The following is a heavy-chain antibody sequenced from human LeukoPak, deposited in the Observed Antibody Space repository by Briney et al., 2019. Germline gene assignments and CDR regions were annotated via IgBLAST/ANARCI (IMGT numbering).Heavy chain of an antibody. CDR2: INHSGST. D-gene: IGHD5-24*01. Sequence: SETLSLTCAVYGGSFSGYYWSWIRQPPGKGLEWIGEINHSGSTNYNPSLKSRVTISVDTSKNQFSLKLSSVTAADTAVYYCAKDRLQSLDYWGQGTLVTVSS. J-gene: IGHJ4*02. V-gene: IGHV4-34*01. CDR1: GGSFSGYY. CDR3: AKDRLQSLDY.